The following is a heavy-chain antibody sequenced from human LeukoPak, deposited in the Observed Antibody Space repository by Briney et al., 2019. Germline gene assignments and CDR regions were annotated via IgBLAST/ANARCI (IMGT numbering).Heavy chain of an antibody. Sequence: GGSLRLSCAASGFTFSSYWMSWVRQAPGKGLEWVANIKQDGSEKYYVDSVKGRFTISRDNAKNSLYLQMNSLRAEDTAVYYCARDRPDSSGSFDYWGQGTLVTVSS. J-gene: IGHJ4*02. CDR2: IKQDGSEK. D-gene: IGHD3-22*01. V-gene: IGHV3-7*01. CDR1: GFTFSSYW. CDR3: ARDRPDSSGSFDY.